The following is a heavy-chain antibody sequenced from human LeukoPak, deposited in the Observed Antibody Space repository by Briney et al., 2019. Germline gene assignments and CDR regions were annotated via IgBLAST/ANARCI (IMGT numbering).Heavy chain of an antibody. V-gene: IGHV5-51*01. J-gene: IGHJ5*01. CDR1: GYSFTNNW. Sequence: GESLQISCQGFGYSFTNNWIGWVRQMPGKGLEWMAIVYPGDSNTKYSPSFQGQVTISADKSISTAYLQWSGLKASDTAMYYCVRTPTCSSGSCYPNWFDSWGQGTLVTVSS. CDR2: VYPGDSNT. CDR3: VRTPTCSSGSCYPNWFDS. D-gene: IGHD2-15*01.